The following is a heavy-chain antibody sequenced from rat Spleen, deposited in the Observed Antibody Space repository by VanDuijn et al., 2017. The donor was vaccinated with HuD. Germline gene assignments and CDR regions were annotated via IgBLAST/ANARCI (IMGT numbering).Heavy chain of an antibody. J-gene: IGHJ4*01. Sequence: QVQLRESGPGLMQPSETLSLTCTVSGFSLTSHAVGWVRQPLGEGLVWMGTIWAGGTTNYNSGVQSRLSISRDTSKSQVFLKMNSLRPEDTGTYYCARHDYSRYDAMDAWGQGASVTVSS. V-gene: IGHV2-72*01. CDR2: IWAGGTT. CDR1: GFSLTSHA. CDR3: ARHDYSRYDAMDA. D-gene: IGHD1-2*01.